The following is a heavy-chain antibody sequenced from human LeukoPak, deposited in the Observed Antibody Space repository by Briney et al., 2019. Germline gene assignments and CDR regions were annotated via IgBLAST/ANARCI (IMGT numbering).Heavy chain of an antibody. CDR3: ASSYCTNGVCYTFDY. CDR2: ISYDGSNK. CDR1: GFTLSSYE. V-gene: IGHV3-30*04. Sequence: GGSLRLSCTASGFTLSSYEMHWVRQAPGKGLEWVAVISYDGSNKYYADPVKGRFTISRDNSKNTLYLQMNSLRAEDTAVYYCASSYCTNGVCYTFDYWGQGTLVTVSS. D-gene: IGHD2-8*01. J-gene: IGHJ4*02.